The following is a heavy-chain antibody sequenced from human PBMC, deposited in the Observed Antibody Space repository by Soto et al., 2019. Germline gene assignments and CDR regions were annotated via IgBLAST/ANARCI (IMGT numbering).Heavy chain of an antibody. J-gene: IGHJ3*02. V-gene: IGHV3-11*04. CDR1: GFTFSDYY. CDR2: ISSSGSTI. D-gene: IGHD2-2*01. CDR3: ARLTYHYATSEAFDM. Sequence: GGSLRLSCAASGFTFSDYYMSWIRQAPGKGLEWVSYISSSGSTIYYADSVKGRFTISRDNSKNTLYLQMDSLRAEDTAMYYCARLTYHYATSEAFDMWGEGPMVTVS.